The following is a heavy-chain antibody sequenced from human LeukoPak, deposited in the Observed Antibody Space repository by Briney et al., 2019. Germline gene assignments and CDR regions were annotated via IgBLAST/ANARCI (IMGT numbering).Heavy chain of an antibody. CDR3: ARHEWELPFDY. CDR1: GYSISSYYY. D-gene: IGHD1-26*01. J-gene: IGHJ4*02. V-gene: IGHV4-59*08. Sequence: SETLSLTCTVSGYSISSYYYWSWIRQPPGKGLEWIGYIYYSGSTNYNPSLKSRVTISVDTSKNQFSLKVSSVTAADTAVYYCARHEWELPFDYWGQGTLVTVSS. CDR2: IYYSGST.